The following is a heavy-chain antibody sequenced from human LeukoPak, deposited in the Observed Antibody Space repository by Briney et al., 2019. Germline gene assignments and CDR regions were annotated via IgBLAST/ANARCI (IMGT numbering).Heavy chain of an antibody. CDR2: ISASGGST. CDR1: GFTFSSSA. Sequence: GGSLRLSCAASGFTFSSSAMSWVRQVPGKGLEWVSGISASGGSTSYADSVRGRFTISRDNSKNTLYVQMNSLRDEDTAVYYCARDGSFWSGFHAFDLWGQGTVVTVSS. J-gene: IGHJ3*01. D-gene: IGHD3-3*01. CDR3: ARDGSFWSGFHAFDL. V-gene: IGHV3-23*01.